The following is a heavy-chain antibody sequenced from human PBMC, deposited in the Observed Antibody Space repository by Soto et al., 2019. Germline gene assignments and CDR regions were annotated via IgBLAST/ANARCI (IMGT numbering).Heavy chain of an antibody. CDR1: GFTFSSYA. J-gene: IGHJ3*02. CDR3: AKLPSDYDFWSGYYGSPGAFDI. D-gene: IGHD3-3*01. Sequence: GGSLRLSCAASGFTFSSYAMSWVRQAPGKGLEWVSAISGSGGSTYYADSVKGRFTISRDNSKNTLYLQMNSLRAEDTAVYYCAKLPSDYDFWSGYYGSPGAFDIWGQGTTVTVSS. V-gene: IGHV3-23*01. CDR2: ISGSGGST.